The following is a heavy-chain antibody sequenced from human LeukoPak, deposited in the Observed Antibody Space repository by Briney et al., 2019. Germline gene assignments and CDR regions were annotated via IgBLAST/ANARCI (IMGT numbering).Heavy chain of an antibody. D-gene: IGHD4-17*01. CDR1: GGSISSGAYS. CDR2: IYNSGST. V-gene: IGHV4-30-4*07. J-gene: IGHJ4*02. CDR3: ARSPTDYGDYNFGY. Sequence: SETLSLTCVVSGGSISSGAYSWSWIRQPPGKGLEWIGYIYNSGSTYYNPSLKSRVTISVDTSKNQFSLKLSSVTAADTAVYYCARSPTDYGDYNFGYWGQGTLVTVSS.